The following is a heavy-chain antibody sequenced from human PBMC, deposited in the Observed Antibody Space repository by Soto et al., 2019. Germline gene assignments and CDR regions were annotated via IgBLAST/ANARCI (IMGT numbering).Heavy chain of an antibody. CDR3: ASYSEYSVYAPNYFDH. D-gene: IGHD5-12*01. CDR2: ISGTGVTT. CDR1: GFTFTSYA. V-gene: IGHV3-23*01. Sequence: GGSLRLSGAASGFTFTSYAISWVRQAPGKGLEWVSGISGTGVTTYYAGSVKGRFTISRDSSKNTLYLQMNSLRAEDTAVYYCASYSEYSVYAPNYFDHRGQGTLV. J-gene: IGHJ4*02.